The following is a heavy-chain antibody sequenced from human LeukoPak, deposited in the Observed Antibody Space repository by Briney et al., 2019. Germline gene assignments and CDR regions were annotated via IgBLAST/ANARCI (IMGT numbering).Heavy chain of an antibody. D-gene: IGHD2-2*01. CDR2: FDPEDVET. J-gene: IGHJ5*02. CDR1: GYTLTELS. V-gene: IGHV1-24*01. Sequence: ASVKVSCKVSGYTLTELSMHWVRQAPGKGLEWMGGFDPEDVETIYAQKFQGRVTMTEDTSTDTAYMELSSLRSEDTAVYYCATMGSSSSGRWFDPWGQGTLVTVSS. CDR3: ATMGSSSSGRWFDP.